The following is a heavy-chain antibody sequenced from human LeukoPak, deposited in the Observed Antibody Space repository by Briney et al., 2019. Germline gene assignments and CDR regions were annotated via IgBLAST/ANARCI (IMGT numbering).Heavy chain of an antibody. CDR1: GDSISSSY. V-gene: IGHV4-59*01. CDR3: ARDPIYSSGGSCSSDAFDI. Sequence: SETLSLTCTVSGDSISSSYWSWLRPPPGEGLEWLGYIYYTGSTNYNPSLKSRVTISVDTSKNQFSLKLSSVTAADTAVYYCARDPIYSSGGSCSSDAFDIWGQGTMVTVSS. D-gene: IGHD2-15*01. CDR2: IYYTGST. J-gene: IGHJ3*02.